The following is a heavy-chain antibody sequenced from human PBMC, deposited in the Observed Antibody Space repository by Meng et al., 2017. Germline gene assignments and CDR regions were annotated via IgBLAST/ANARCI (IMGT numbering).Heavy chain of an antibody. CDR1: APTLSSDC. J-gene: IGHJ4*02. CDR2: INAYNGYT. CDR3: ATRGNPYLDC. V-gene: IGHV1-18*01. Sequence: AQMVQSGAEVQNPVASVKVSCNASAPTLSSDCFAWVRQAPGQGLGWMGWINAYNGYTDYAQKFLGRVTLTTDTSTNTGYMVLRSLTSDDTAVYYCATRGNPYLDCWGQGTLVTVSS.